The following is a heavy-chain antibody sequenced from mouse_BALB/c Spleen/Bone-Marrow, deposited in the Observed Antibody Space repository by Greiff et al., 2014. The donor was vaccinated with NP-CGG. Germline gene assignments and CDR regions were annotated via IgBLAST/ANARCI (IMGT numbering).Heavy chain of an antibody. V-gene: IGHV1-5*01. J-gene: IGHJ4*01. CDR1: GYTFTSYW. Sequence: VQLQQSGTVLARPGASVKMSCKASGYTFTSYWMHWVKQRPGQGLEWIGAIYPGNSDTSYNQKFKGMAKLTAVTSTSTAYMDLSSLTNEDSAVYYCTRGITTVVATRAMDYWGQGTSVTVSS. CDR3: TRGITTVVATRAMDY. CDR2: IYPGNSDT. D-gene: IGHD1-1*01.